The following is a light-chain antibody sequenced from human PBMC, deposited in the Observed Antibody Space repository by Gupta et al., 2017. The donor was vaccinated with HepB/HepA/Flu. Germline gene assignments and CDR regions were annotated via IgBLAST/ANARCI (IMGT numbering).Light chain of an antibody. CDR3: YSYAGRYTGV. Sequence: QSALTQPRSVSGSPGQSVTISCTGTSSDFGDNNYVSWYQQHPGKAPKLMIYDVSERPSGVPDRVAGSKSGNTASLTISGLQAEDEAYYYCYSYAGRYTGVFGGGTKLTVL. V-gene: IGLV2-11*01. CDR2: DVS. CDR1: SSDFGDNNY. J-gene: IGLJ3*02.